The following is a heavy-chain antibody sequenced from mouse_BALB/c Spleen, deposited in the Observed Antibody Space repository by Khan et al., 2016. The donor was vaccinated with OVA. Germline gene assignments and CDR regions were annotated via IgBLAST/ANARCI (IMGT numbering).Heavy chain of an antibody. D-gene: IGHD2-12*01. CDR1: SFTISSYG. CDR3: ARSAI. CDR2: NDSNGGST. V-gene: IGHV5-6-3*01. Sequence: EVELVESGGGIVQPGGSLKRSCAASSFTISSYGMSSVRQTPDKKLALVATNDSNGGSTDYPDSVKRRFTIPGDNAKNDLYLQMRSLKSEDTAMYDCARSAIWGQGTTRTVSS. J-gene: IGHJ2*01.